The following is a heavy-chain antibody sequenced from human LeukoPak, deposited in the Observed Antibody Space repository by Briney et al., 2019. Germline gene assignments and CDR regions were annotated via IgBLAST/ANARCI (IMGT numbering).Heavy chain of an antibody. CDR2: IYWDDDK. D-gene: IGHD6-13*01. CDR1: GFSLSTSGVG. V-gene: IGHV2-5*02. J-gene: IGHJ5*02. CDR3: AHRGLAAAGAYNWFDP. Sequence: SGPTLVKPTQTLTLTCTFSGFSLSTSGVGVGWIRQPPGKALEWLALIYWDDDKRYSPSLNNRLTITKDTSKNQVVLTVTNMDPVDTATYYCAHRGLAAAGAYNWFDPWGQGTLVTVSS.